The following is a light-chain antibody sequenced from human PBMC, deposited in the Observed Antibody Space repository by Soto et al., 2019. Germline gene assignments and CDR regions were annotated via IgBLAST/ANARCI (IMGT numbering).Light chain of an antibody. CDR3: ASYAGGKNFYV. Sequence: QSALTQPPSASGSPGQTVTISCTGTSSDVGGYDYVSWYQQHPGEAPKLIIYEVTKRPSGVPYRFSGSKSGNTASLTVSGLQAEDEADYHCASYAGGKNFYVFGTGTKLTVL. V-gene: IGLV2-8*01. CDR1: SSDVGGYDY. J-gene: IGLJ1*01. CDR2: EVT.